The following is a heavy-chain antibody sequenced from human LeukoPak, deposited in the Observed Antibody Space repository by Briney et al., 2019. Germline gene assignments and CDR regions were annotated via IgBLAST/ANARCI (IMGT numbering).Heavy chain of an antibody. CDR2: IYYNGST. CDR1: GGSISSYY. CDR3: ARSDSSGWYSNYFDY. D-gene: IGHD6-19*01. Sequence: PSETLSLTCTVSGGSISSYYWSWIWQPPGKGLEWIGDIYYNGSTNYNPSLKSRVTISVDTSKNQFSLKLSSVTAADTAVYYCARSDSSGWYSNYFDYWGQGTLVTVSS. V-gene: IGHV4-59*01. J-gene: IGHJ4*02.